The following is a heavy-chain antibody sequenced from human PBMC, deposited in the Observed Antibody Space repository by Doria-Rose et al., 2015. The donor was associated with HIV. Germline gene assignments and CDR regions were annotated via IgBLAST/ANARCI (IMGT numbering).Heavy chain of an antibody. Sequence: SGPVLVKPTETLTLTCTVSGVSLSSPGMGVSWIRQPPGKDLEWLANIYSDDERSYKPSLKSRLTIARGTSKSQVVLTMTDVDPVDTATYYCARIKSSRWYHKYYFDFWGQGTLVIVSA. D-gene: IGHD6-13*01. V-gene: IGHV2-26*01. CDR3: ARIKSSRWYHKYYFDF. J-gene: IGHJ4*02. CDR2: IYSDDER. CDR1: GVSLSSPGMG.